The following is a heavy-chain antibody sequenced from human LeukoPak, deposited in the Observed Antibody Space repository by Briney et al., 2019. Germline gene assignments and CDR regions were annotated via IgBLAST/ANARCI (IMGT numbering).Heavy chain of an antibody. Sequence: GGSLRLSCVASGFTFDDYAMHWVRQAPGKGLEWVAGVSWNSRNNMGYADSVKGRFTISGDNAKNSVYLQMNSLRSEDTALYYCVKDIASVVYCSGGTCYFDYWGQGTLVIVSS. CDR3: VKDIASVVYCSGGTCYFDY. J-gene: IGHJ4*02. CDR1: GFTFDDYA. CDR2: VSWNSRNNM. D-gene: IGHD2-15*01. V-gene: IGHV3-9*01.